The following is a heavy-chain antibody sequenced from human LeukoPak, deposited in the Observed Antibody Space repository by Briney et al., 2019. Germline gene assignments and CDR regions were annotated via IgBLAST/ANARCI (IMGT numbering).Heavy chain of an antibody. D-gene: IGHD3-10*01. V-gene: IGHV1-69*05. CDR3: ARGPFMVRAHHFDY. CDR1: GGTFSSYA. Sequence: SVKVSCKASGGTFSSYAISWVRQAPGQGLEWMGGIIPIFGTANYAQKFQGRVTITTDESTSIAYMELSSLRSEDTAVYYCARGPFMVRAHHFDYWGQGTLVTVSS. CDR2: IIPIFGTA. J-gene: IGHJ4*02.